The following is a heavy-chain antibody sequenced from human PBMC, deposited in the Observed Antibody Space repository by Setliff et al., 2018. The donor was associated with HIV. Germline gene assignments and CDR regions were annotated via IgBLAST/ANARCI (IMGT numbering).Heavy chain of an antibody. J-gene: IGHJ4*02. CDR1: GYTFTSYW. Sequence: PGESLKISCKGSGYTFTSYWIGWVRQMPGKGLEWMGIIYPGDSDTRYIPSFQGQVTISVDKSINTGYLQWNSLKASDTAMYYCARSLCCYDSCGYYYNYWGQGTLVTVSS. D-gene: IGHD3-22*01. V-gene: IGHV5-51*01. CDR3: ARSLCCYDSCGYYYNY. CDR2: IYPGDSDT.